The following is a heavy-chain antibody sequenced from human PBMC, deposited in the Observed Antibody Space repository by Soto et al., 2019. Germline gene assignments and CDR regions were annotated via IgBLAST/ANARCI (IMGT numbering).Heavy chain of an antibody. CDR2: IIPIFGTA. J-gene: IGHJ5*02. V-gene: IGHV1-69*06. CDR3: ARGAYCSGGSCYVVARS. Sequence: QVQLVQSGAEVKKPGSSVKVSCKASGGTFSSYAISWVRQAPGQGLEWMGGIIPIFGTANYAQKFQGRVTITEDKSTSTAYMELSSLRSEDTAVYYCARGAYCSGGSCYVVARSWGQGTLVTVSS. CDR1: GGTFSSYA. D-gene: IGHD2-15*01.